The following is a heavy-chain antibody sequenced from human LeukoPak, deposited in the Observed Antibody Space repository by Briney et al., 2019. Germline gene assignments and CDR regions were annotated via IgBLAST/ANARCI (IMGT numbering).Heavy chain of an antibody. V-gene: IGHV1-46*01. J-gene: IGHJ5*02. D-gene: IGHD6-13*01. CDR3: ARDPPSRYSSSWYGGWFDP. CDR2: INPSGGST. CDR1: GYTFTSYY. Sequence: ASVKVSCKASGYTFTSYYMHWVRQAPGQGLEWMGIINPSGGSTSYAQKFQGRVTMTRDTSTSTVYMELSSLRSEDTAVYYCARDPPSRYSSSWYGGWFDPWGQGTPVTVSS.